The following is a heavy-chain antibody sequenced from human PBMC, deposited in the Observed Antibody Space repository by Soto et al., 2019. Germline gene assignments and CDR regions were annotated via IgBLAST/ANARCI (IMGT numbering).Heavy chain of an antibody. J-gene: IGHJ5*02. D-gene: IGHD1-1*01. Sequence: QVQLQESGPGLVKPSQTLSLTCTVSGGSISIGGYYWSWIRQHPGKGLEWIVYIYYSGSTYYNPSLTSRVTISVDTSKHQFSLKRSSVTAAETAVYYCARPTTPWGQGTLVTVSS. CDR3: ARPTTP. CDR1: GGSISIGGYY. CDR2: IYYSGST. V-gene: IGHV4-31*03.